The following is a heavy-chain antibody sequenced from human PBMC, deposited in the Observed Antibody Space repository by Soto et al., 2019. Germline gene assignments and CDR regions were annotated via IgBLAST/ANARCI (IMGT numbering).Heavy chain of an antibody. D-gene: IGHD3-10*02. CDR1: GGSISSSSYY. CDR3: HLFGELLNLFDY. V-gene: IGHV4-39*01. Sequence: PSETLSLTCTVSGGSISSSSYYWGWIRQPPGKGLEWIGSIYYSGSTYYNPSLKSRVTISVDTSKNQFSLKLSSVTAADTAVYYCHLFGELLNLFDYWGQGTLVTVSS. J-gene: IGHJ4*02. CDR2: IYYSGST.